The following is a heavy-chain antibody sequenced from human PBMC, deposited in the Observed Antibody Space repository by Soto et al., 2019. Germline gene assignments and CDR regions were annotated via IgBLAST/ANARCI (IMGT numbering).Heavy chain of an antibody. CDR1: GFSFSTYT. V-gene: IGHV3-21*06. D-gene: IGHD3-3*01. CDR3: VASPRSITIFGVVKGY. Sequence: VQLVESGGGLVKPAGSLRLSCTASGFSFSTYTMNWVRQAPGKGLEWVSCVSTSSTYIFYADSVKGRFTISRDDAENSVYLEMNSLRAEDTAVYYCVASPRSITIFGVVKGYWGQGTLVTVSS. CDR2: VSTSSTYI. J-gene: IGHJ4*02.